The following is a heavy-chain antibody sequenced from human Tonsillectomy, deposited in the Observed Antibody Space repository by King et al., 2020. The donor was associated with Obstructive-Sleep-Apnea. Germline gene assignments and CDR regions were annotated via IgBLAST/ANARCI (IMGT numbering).Heavy chain of an antibody. CDR1: GFTFSDYY. J-gene: IGHJ3*02. V-gene: IGHV3-11*06. CDR3: ARDIMITFGGVIGGAFDI. CDR2: ISSRSSYT. Sequence: VQLVESGGGLVKPGGSLRLSCAASGFTFSDYYMSWIRQAPGKGLEWVSYISSRSSYTNYADSVKGRFTISRDNAKNSLYLQMNSLRAEDTAVYYCARDIMITFGGVIGGAFDIWGQGTMVIVSS. D-gene: IGHD3-16*02.